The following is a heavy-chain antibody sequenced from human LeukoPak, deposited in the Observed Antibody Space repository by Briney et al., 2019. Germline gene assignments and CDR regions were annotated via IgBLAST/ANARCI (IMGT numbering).Heavy chain of an antibody. CDR3: ARSIAAAGKRGYYYYYGMDV. J-gene: IGHJ6*02. CDR2: INHSGST. V-gene: IGHV4-34*01. D-gene: IGHD6-13*01. CDR1: GGSFSGYY. Sequence: SETLSLTCAVYGGSFSGYYWSWIRQPPGKGLEWIGEINHSGSTNYSPCLKSRVTISVDTSKNQFSLKLSSVTAADTAVYYCARSIAAAGKRGYYYYYGMDVWGQGTTVTVSS.